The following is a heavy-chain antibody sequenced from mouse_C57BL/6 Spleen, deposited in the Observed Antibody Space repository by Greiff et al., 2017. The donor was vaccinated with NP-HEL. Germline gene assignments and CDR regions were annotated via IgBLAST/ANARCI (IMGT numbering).Heavy chain of an antibody. V-gene: IGHV5-4*01. CDR3: ARDHDYDVRLAMDY. D-gene: IGHD2-4*01. J-gene: IGHJ4*01. Sequence: DVMLVESGGGLVKPGGSLKLSCAASGFTFSSYAMSWVRQTPEKRLEWVATISDGGSYTYYPDNVKGRFTISRDNAKNNLYLQMSHLKSEDTAMYYCARDHDYDVRLAMDYWGQGTSVTVSS. CDR1: GFTFSSYA. CDR2: ISDGGSYT.